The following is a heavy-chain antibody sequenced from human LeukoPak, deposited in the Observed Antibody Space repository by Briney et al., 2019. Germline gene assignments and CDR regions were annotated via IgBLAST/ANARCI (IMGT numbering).Heavy chain of an antibody. CDR3: ARGDVVATALDP. CDR1: GGSISTYY. V-gene: IGHV4-59*08. D-gene: IGHD5-12*01. J-gene: IGHJ5*02. Sequence: PSETLSLTCTVSGGSISTYYWNWLRQPPAKGLERIGYIYYSGSTKYNPSLKARVTISVDTSKNQFSLKLSSVTAADTAVYYCARGDVVATALDPWGQGTLVTVSS. CDR2: IYYSGST.